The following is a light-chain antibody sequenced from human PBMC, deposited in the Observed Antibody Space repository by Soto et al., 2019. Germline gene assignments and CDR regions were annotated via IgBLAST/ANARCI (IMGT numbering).Light chain of an antibody. V-gene: IGLV1-44*01. CDR3: AAWDDILNGYV. J-gene: IGLJ1*01. Sequence: QSVLTQPPSASGSPGQRVTLSCSGSSSNIGTNSVHWYQQLSGAAPKLLIYTNYQRPPGVPNRFSGSKSGTSASLAISGLQSDDEADYYCAAWDDILNGYVFGTGTKLTVL. CDR1: SSNIGTNS. CDR2: TNY.